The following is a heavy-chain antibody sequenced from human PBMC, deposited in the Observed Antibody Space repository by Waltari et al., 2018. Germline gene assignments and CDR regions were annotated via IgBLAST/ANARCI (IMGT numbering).Heavy chain of an antibody. CDR2: INHSGST. J-gene: IGHJ4*02. CDR3: ARGSLAYYDILTGYYLDY. D-gene: IGHD3-9*01. Sequence: QVQLQQWGAGLLKPSETLSLTCAVYGGSFSGYYWSWIRQPPGKGLEWIGEINHSGSTNYNPSHKSRVTISVDTSKNQFSLKLSSVTAADTAVYYCARGSLAYYDILTGYYLDYWGQGTLVTVSS. CDR1: GGSFSGYY. V-gene: IGHV4-34*01.